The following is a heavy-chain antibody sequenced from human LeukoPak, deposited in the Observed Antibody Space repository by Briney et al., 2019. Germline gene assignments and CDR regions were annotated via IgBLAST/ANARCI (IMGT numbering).Heavy chain of an antibody. CDR3: ARDKFSWLEASSCLDY. J-gene: IGHJ4*02. CDR2: IKTDGSST. V-gene: IGHV3-74*01. CDR1: GFTFSSYW. D-gene: IGHD6-19*01. Sequence: TGGSLRLSCAASGFTFSSYWMHWVRQAPGKGLVWVSHIKTDGSSTNYAESVKGRFTISRDDAKNTVYLQMNSLGAEDTAVYYCARDKFSWLEASSCLDYWGQGTLVTVSS.